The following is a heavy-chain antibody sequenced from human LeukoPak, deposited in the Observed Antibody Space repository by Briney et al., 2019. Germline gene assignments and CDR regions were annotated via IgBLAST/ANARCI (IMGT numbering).Heavy chain of an antibody. J-gene: IGHJ5*02. V-gene: IGHV3-11*01. CDR1: GFTFSDYY. CDR3: ARDKDDYGSGNHWFDP. CDR2: ISSSGSTI. D-gene: IGHD3-10*01. Sequence: PGGPLRLSCAASGFTFSDYYMSWIRQAPGKGLEWLSYISSSGSTIYYADSVKGRFTISRDNAKNSLYLQMNSLRAEDTAVYYCARDKDDYGSGNHWFDPWGQGTLVTVSS.